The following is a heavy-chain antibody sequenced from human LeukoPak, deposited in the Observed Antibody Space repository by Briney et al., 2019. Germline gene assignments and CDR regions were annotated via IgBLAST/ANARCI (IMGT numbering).Heavy chain of an antibody. Sequence: PGGCLRLSCAASGVIVSRNFMSWVRQAPGKGLQWVAIMYAGGTTDYSESVRGRFHISRDTSNNTLSLQMNSLRAEDTAVYYCARGSGSGWPLDRWGQGTLVTVSS. D-gene: IGHD6-19*01. CDR1: GVIVSRNF. CDR3: ARGSGSGWPLDR. V-gene: IGHV3-53*01. J-gene: IGHJ5*02. CDR2: MYAGGTT.